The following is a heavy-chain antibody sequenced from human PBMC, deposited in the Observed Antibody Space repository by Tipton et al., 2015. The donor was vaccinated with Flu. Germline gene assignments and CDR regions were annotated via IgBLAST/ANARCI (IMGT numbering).Heavy chain of an antibody. CDR3: ASYSSSYFDY. V-gene: IGHV4-61*02. D-gene: IGHD6-6*01. CDR1: GGFITSGSYY. Sequence: TLSLTCTVSGGFITSGSYYWSWIRQSAGKGLEWIGRIYTTGSTNYNPSLRSRVTISGDTSKNQFSLKLSSVTAADTAVYYCASYSSSYFDYWGQGTLVTVSS. CDR2: IYTTGST. J-gene: IGHJ4*02.